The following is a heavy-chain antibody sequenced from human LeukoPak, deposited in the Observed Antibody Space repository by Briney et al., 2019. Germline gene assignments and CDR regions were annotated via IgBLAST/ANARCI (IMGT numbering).Heavy chain of an antibody. CDR3: ARDRKGITMVRGVIHNWFAP. J-gene: IGHJ5*02. D-gene: IGHD3-10*01. V-gene: IGHV1-2*06. CDR2: INPNSGGT. CDR1: GYTFTGYY. Sequence: GASVKVSCKASGYTFTGYYMHWVRQAPGQGLEWMGRINPNSGGTNYAQKFQGRVTMTRDTSISTAYMELSRLRSDDTAVYYCARDRKGITMVRGVIHNWFAPWGQGTLVTVSS.